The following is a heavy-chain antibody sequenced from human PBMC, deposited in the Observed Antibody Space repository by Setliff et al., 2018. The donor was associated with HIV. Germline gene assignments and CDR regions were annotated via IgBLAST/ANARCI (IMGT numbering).Heavy chain of an antibody. V-gene: IGHV1-18*01. CDR3: ARDNTVVTNYYYYGMDV. J-gene: IGHJ6*02. D-gene: IGHD2-15*01. CDR2: ISAYKGNT. CDR1: GYTFTSYG. Sequence: ASVKVSCKASGYTFTSYGISWVRQAPGQGLAWMGWISAYKGNTNYAQKLQGRVTMTTDTSTSTAYMELSSLRSEDTALYYCARDNTVVTNYYYYGMDVWGQGTTVTVSS.